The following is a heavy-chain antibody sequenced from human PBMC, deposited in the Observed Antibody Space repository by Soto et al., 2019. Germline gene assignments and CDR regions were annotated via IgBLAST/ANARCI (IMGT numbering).Heavy chain of an antibody. CDR1: GYTFTSYG. Sequence: QVQLVQSGAEVKKPEASVKVSCKASGYTFTSYGISWVRQAPGQGLEWMGWISAYNGNTNYAQKLQGRVTMTTDTSTSTAYMELRSLRSDDTAVYYCARDPRISFTLDYGHYGGIPWAFDIWGQGTMVTVSS. D-gene: IGHD4-17*01. CDR3: ARDPRISFTLDYGHYGGIPWAFDI. J-gene: IGHJ3*02. CDR2: ISAYNGNT. V-gene: IGHV1-18*01.